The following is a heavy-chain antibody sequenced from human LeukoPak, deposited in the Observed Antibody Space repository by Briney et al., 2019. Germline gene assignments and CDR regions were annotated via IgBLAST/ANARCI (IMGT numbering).Heavy chain of an antibody. V-gene: IGHV3-30*18. CDR2: ISYDGSNK. J-gene: IGHJ4*02. D-gene: IGHD1/OR15-1a*01. CDR3: AKDPGRTRYFDY. CDR1: GFTFSSYG. Sequence: PGGSLRLSCAASGFTFSSYGMHWVRQAPGKGLEWVAVISYDGSNKYYADSVKGRFTISGDNSKNTLYLQMNSLRAEDTAVYYCAKDPGRTRYFDYWGQGTLVTVSS.